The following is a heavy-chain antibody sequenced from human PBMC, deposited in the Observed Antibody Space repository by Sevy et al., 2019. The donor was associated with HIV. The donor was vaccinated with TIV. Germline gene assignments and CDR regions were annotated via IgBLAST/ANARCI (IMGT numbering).Heavy chain of an antibody. CDR2: SNPSGGYT. D-gene: IGHD6-13*01. J-gene: IGHJ6*03. V-gene: IGHV1-46*01. CDR3: ASLAAASGLDYMDV. CDR1: GYTLTSHY. Sequence: ASVKASCKASGYTLTSHYMHWVRQAPGQGLEWMGISNPSGGYTRYAQKFQGRVIMTRDTSTSTAYMELSSLRSDATAVYYCASLAAASGLDYMDVWGKGTTVTVSS.